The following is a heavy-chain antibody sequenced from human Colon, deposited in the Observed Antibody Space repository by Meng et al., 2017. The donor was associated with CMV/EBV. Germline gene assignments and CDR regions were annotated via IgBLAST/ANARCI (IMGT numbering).Heavy chain of an antibody. CDR2: TYYRSKYYN. D-gene: IGHD3-10*02. CDR1: GDSVSSNSAA. V-gene: IGHV6-1*01. CDR3: ARDWGDVRGGFDF. Sequence: QVQLQQSGPGLVKPSQTLSLTGAISGDSVSSNSAAWNWTRQSPSRGLEWLGRTYYRSKYYNDYALSVKSRITINPDTSKNQFSLQLNSVTPEDTAIYYCARDWGDVRGGFDFWGQGTLGTVAS. J-gene: IGHJ4*02.